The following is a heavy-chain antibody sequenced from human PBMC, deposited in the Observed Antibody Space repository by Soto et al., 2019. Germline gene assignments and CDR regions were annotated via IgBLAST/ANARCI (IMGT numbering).Heavy chain of an antibody. J-gene: IGHJ4*02. V-gene: IGHV1-3*01. CDR1: GYTSTSYA. CDR2: INAGNGNT. Sequence: ASVKVSCKASGYTSTSYAMHWVRQAPGQRLEWMGWINAGNGNTKYSQKFQGRVTITRDTSASTAYMELSSLRSEDTAVYYCARDGSTYYDFWSGYSGYFDYWGQGTLVTVSS. D-gene: IGHD3-3*01. CDR3: ARDGSTYYDFWSGYSGYFDY.